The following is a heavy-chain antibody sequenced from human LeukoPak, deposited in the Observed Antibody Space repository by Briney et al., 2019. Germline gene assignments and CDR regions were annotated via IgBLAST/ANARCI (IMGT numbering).Heavy chain of an antibody. CDR2: ISYDGSNK. D-gene: IGHD3-22*01. J-gene: IGHJ4*02. Sequence: PGGSLRLSCAASGFTFSSYAMHWVRQAPGKGLEWVAVISYDGSNKYCADSVKGRFTISRDNSKNTLYLQMNSLRAEDTAVYYCARSHHPYDSSGYYLNYFDYWGQGTLVTVSS. V-gene: IGHV3-30-3*01. CDR1: GFTFSSYA. CDR3: ARSHHPYDSSGYYLNYFDY.